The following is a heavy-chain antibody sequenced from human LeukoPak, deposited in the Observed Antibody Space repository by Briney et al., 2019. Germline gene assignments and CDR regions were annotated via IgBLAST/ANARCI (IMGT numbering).Heavy chain of an antibody. CDR2: ITDDSKTM. Sequence: GGSLRLSCVASGFTFDTYSMNWIRQAPGKGLEWTSYITDDSKTMYYADSVKGRFTISRDNAKNALYLQMNSLRGEDTAVYYCVARGGWARFDYWGQGTHVTVSS. V-gene: IGHV3-48*04. CDR1: GFTFDTYS. CDR3: VARGGWARFDY. J-gene: IGHJ4*02. D-gene: IGHD6-19*01.